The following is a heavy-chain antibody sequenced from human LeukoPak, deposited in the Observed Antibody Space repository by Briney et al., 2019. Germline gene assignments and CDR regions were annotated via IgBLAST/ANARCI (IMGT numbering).Heavy chain of an antibody. CDR1: GFTSSSSS. V-gene: IGHV3-48*01. Sequence: GGSLRLSCAASGFTSSSSSMNWVRQAPGKGLEWISYITSSSGTIYYADSVKGRFTVSRDNAKNSLYLQMNSLTVEDTAVYYCARDRYDSYWGQGTLVTVSS. CDR2: ITSSSGTI. D-gene: IGHD2-15*01. J-gene: IGHJ4*02. CDR3: ARDRYDSY.